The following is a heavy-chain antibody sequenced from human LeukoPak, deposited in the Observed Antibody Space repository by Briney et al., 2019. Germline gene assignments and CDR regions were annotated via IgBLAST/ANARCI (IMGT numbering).Heavy chain of an antibody. D-gene: IGHD6-13*01. CDR3: ARSKNGYSSSWYFDY. CDR1: GFTFSDFY. Sequence: GGSLRLSCAASGFTFSDFYMSWIRQAPGKGLEWVSLISSSQRAINYADSVKGRFTISRDNAKNSLYLQMNSLRAEDTAVYYCARSKNGYSSSWYFDYWGQGTLVTVSS. CDR2: ISSSQRAI. J-gene: IGHJ4*02. V-gene: IGHV3-11*01.